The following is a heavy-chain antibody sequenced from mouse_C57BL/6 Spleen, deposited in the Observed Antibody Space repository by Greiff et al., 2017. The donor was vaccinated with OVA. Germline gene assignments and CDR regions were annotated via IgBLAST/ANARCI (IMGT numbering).Heavy chain of an antibody. CDR1: GYTFTSYW. V-gene: IGHV1-59*01. Sequence: QVQLQQPGAELVRPGTSVKLSCKASGYTFTSYWMHWVKQRPGQGLEWIGVIDPSDSYTNYNQKFKGKATLTVDTSSSTAYMQLSSLTSEDSAVYYCARWAYYSNYYAMDYWGQGTSVTVSS. CDR2: IDPSDSYT. CDR3: ARWAYYSNYYAMDY. J-gene: IGHJ4*01. D-gene: IGHD2-5*01.